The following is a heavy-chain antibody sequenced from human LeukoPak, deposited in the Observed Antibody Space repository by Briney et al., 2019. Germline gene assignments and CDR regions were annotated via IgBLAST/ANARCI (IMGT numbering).Heavy chain of an antibody. J-gene: IGHJ5*02. V-gene: IGHV3-23*01. CDR3: AKVPTRKYCSSTSCYPFDP. Sequence: GGSLRLSCAASGFTFSSYAMSWVRQAPGKGLEWVSAISGSGGSTYYADSVKGRFTISRDNSKITLYLQMNSLRAEDTAVYYCAKVPTRKYCSSTSCYPFDPWGQGTLVTVSS. CDR2: ISGSGGST. CDR1: GFTFSSYA. D-gene: IGHD2-2*01.